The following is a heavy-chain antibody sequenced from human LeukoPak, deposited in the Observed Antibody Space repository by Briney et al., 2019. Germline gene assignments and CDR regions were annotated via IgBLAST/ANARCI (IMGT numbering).Heavy chain of an antibody. Sequence: SETLSLTCSVSGGSLSGYYWSWIRQPPGKGLEWMGSLHYTGSSNYNPSLESRVTMSVDPSKNRFSLKLTSVTGADTAVYYCARGADPTGWYLSWCFELWGRGTLVTVSS. J-gene: IGHJ2*01. CDR1: GGSLSGYY. CDR2: LHYTGSS. CDR3: ARGADPTGWYLSWCFEL. D-gene: IGHD6-19*01. V-gene: IGHV4-59*12.